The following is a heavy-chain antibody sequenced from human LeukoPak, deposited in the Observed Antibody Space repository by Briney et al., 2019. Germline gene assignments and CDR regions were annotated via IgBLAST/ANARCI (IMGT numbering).Heavy chain of an antibody. J-gene: IGHJ4*02. CDR2: ISGSGDSA. D-gene: IGHD2-15*01. CDR1: GFTFSSYA. V-gene: IGHV3-23*01. Sequence: PGGSLRLSCAASGFTFSSYAMTWVRQAPGKGLEWVSAISGSGDSAFYADSVKGRFTISRDNSKKTLCLQMNSLRAEDTAAYYCAKTRGYCSGGSCYSDYWGQGTLVTVSS. CDR3: AKTRGYCSGGSCYSDY.